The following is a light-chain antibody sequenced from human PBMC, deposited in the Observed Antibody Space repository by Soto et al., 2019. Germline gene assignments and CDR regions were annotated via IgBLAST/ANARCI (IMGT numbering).Light chain of an antibody. J-gene: IGKJ2*01. V-gene: IGKV3-20*01. CDR1: QTLTSSY. Sequence: EIVLTQSPGTLSLSPGQRATLSCRTSQTLTSSYLAWYQQKPGQAPSLLIYGASTRLTAFPDRFNGSGSGTHFTLTFSRVEPEDFAVYYCQQYDASPITFGQGTKLEIK. CDR2: GAS. CDR3: QQYDASPIT.